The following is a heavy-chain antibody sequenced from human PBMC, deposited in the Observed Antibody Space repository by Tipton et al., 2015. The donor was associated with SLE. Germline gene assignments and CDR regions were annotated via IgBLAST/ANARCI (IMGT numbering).Heavy chain of an antibody. CDR3: AGWALVVPAAFDP. J-gene: IGHJ5*02. CDR1: GYSISSGYY. V-gene: IGHV4-38-2*02. Sequence: TLSLTCTVSGYSISSGYYWGWIRQPPGKGLEWIGNIYHSGSTYYNPSLKSRFTISVDTSKNQFSLKLSSVTAADMAVYYCAGWALVVPAAFDPWGQGTLVTVSS. CDR2: IYHSGST. D-gene: IGHD2-2*01.